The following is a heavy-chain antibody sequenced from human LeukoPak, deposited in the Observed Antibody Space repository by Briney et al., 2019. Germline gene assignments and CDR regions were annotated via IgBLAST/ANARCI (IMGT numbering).Heavy chain of an antibody. CDR1: GFTFDDYA. V-gene: IGHV3-9*01. CDR3: AKDDMATITTRLDY. D-gene: IGHD5-12*01. CDR2: ISWNSGNI. Sequence: GGSLRLSCAASGFTFDDYAMHWVRQAPGKGLEWVSGISWNSGNIGYADSVKGRFTTSRDNAKNSLYLQMNSLRAEDTALYYRAKDDMATITTRLDYWGQGTLVTVSS. J-gene: IGHJ4*02.